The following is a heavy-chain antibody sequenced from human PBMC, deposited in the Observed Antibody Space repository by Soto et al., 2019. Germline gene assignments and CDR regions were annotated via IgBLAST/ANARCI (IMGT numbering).Heavy chain of an antibody. CDR3: ARGHIPVYGPVPDYFDS. D-gene: IGHD2-21*01. Sequence: QVHLQQWGAGLLKPSETLSLTCGVYGGSLRGSYWSWIRQPPGKALEWLGKVTHSGSTTFNPSLKSRVSVSVDTSDNQFSLTLTSVTAADTAVYYCARGHIPVYGPVPDYFDSWGQGNLVTVSS. CDR1: GGSLRGSY. CDR2: VTHSGST. J-gene: IGHJ4*02. V-gene: IGHV4-34*02.